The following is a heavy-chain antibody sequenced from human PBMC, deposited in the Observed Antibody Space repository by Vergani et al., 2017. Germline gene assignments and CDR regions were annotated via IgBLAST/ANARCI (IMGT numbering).Heavy chain of an antibody. CDR2: IKQDGSEK. D-gene: IGHD2-2*02. CDR1: GFTFSSYW. J-gene: IGHJ5*02. V-gene: IGHV3-7*01. Sequence: EVQLVESGGGLVKPGGSLRLSCAASGFTFSSYWMSWVRQAPGKGLEWVANIKQDGSEKYYVDSVKGRFTISRDNAKNSLYLQMNSLRAEDTAVYYCARYPKEYCSSTSCYTSNWFDPWGQGTLVTVSS. CDR3: ARYPKEYCSSTSCYTSNWFDP.